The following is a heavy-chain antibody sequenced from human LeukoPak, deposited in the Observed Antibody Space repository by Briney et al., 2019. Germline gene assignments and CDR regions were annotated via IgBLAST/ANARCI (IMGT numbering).Heavy chain of an antibody. CDR3: AKDHEGAYDY. CDR2: ISYDGSNK. J-gene: IGHJ4*02. Sequence: GGSLRLSCAASGFTFSSYSMHWVRQAPGKGQEWVAVISYDGSNKYYADSVKGRFTISRDNSKNTLYLQMNSLRAEDTAVYYCAKDHEGAYDYWGQGTLVTVSS. CDR1: GFTFSSYS. D-gene: IGHD1-26*01. V-gene: IGHV3-30*18.